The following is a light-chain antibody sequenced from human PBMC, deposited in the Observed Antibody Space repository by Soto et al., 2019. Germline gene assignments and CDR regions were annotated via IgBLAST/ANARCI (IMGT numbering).Light chain of an antibody. J-gene: IGKJ1*01. V-gene: IGKV3-15*01. CDR3: QQYNTWLWT. CDR1: QSINAH. Sequence: EVVMTQSPATLSVSPGERVTLSCRASQSINAHLAWYQQKPGQAPRLLIHGASTRATGIPARFSGSGFGTESTLTTSSLRSEDFAVYYCQQYNTWLWTFGQGTKVDIQ. CDR2: GAS.